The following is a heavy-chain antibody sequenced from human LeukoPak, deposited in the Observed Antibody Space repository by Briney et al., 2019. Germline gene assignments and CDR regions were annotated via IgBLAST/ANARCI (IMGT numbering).Heavy chain of an antibody. CDR1: GGSISSGGYY. J-gene: IGHJ5*02. Sequence: PSQTLSLTCTVSGGSISSGGYYWGWDRQQPGRGGEWVGYIYWSGSTYYNPSLKSRVTISVDTSKNQFSLELSSVTAADTAVYYCARGADCSGGSCYPGNWFDPWGQGTLVTVSS. CDR2: IYWSGST. V-gene: IGHV4-31*03. D-gene: IGHD2-15*01. CDR3: ARGADCSGGSCYPGNWFDP.